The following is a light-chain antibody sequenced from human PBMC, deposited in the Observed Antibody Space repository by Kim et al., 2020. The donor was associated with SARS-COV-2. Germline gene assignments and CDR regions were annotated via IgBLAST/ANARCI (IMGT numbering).Light chain of an antibody. V-gene: IGKV1-39*01. J-gene: IGKJ2*01. CDR2: AAS. CDR1: QSISNY. CDR3: HQSYSTPYT. Sequence: DIQMTQSPSSLSSSVGDRVTITCRASQSISNYLNWYQQKPGKAPKLLIYAASSLQSGVPSRFTGSGSGTDFTLTISSLQPEDFATYSCHQSYSTPYTFGQGTKLEI.